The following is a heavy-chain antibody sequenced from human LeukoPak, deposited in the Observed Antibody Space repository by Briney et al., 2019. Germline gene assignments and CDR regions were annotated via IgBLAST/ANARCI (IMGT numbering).Heavy chain of an antibody. J-gene: IGHJ4*02. CDR2: ISAYNGNT. V-gene: IGHV1-18*01. CDR3: ARELRMSSSGSLFDY. D-gene: IGHD3-10*01. CDR1: GYTFTSYG. Sequence: ASVKVSCKASGYTFTSYGISWVRQAPGQGLEWMGWISAYNGNTNYAQKLQGRVTMTTDTSTSTAYMELRSLRSDDTAVYYCARELRMSSSGSLFDYWGQGTLVTVSS.